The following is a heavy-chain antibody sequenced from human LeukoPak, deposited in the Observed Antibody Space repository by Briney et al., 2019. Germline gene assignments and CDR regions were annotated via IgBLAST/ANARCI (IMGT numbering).Heavy chain of an antibody. J-gene: IGHJ6*03. CDR1: GFTFSNYA. Sequence: PGGSLRLSCAASGFTFSNYAMHWVRQAPGKGLEWVAVISSDGSNKYYADSMKGRFTISRDNSKNTLYLQMNSLRAEDQAVYYCTRVRVGASDYYYYYMDVWGKGTTVTISS. D-gene: IGHD1-26*01. V-gene: IGHV3-30*04. CDR3: TRVRVGASDYYYYYMDV. CDR2: ISSDGSNK.